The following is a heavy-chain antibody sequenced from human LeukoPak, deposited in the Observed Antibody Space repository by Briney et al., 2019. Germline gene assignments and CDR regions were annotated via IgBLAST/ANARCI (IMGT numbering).Heavy chain of an antibody. D-gene: IGHD2-15*01. V-gene: IGHV4-30-2*01. CDR2: IYHSGST. CDR1: GGSISSGGYS. J-gene: IGHJ5*02. CDR3: ARGGYCSGGSCYWFDP. Sequence: PSQTLSFTCAVSGGSISSGGYSWSWIRQPPGKGLEWIGYIYHSGSTYYNPSLKSRVTISVDRSKNQFSLKLSSVTAADTAVYYCARGGYCSGGSCYWFDPWGQGTLVTVSS.